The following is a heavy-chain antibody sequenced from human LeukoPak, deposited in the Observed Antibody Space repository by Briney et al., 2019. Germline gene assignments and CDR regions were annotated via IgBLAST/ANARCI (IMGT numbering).Heavy chain of an antibody. CDR3: ARGTWIQLWSPFDY. CDR1: GYSISSSSYY. J-gene: IGHJ4*02. V-gene: IGHV4-39*07. D-gene: IGHD5-18*01. CDR2: IYYSGST. Sequence: SETLSLTCAVSGYSISSSSYYWGWIRQPPGKGLEWIGSIYYSGSTNYNPSLKSRVTISVDTSKNQFSLKLSSVTAADTAVYYCARGTWIQLWSPFDYWGQGTLVTVSS.